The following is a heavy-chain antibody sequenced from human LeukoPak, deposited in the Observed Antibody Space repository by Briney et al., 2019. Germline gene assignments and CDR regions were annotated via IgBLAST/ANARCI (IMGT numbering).Heavy chain of an antibody. CDR1: GFTFDDYA. V-gene: IGHV3-9*01. D-gene: IGHD2/OR15-2a*01. J-gene: IGHJ4*02. CDR2: ISWNGDIK. Sequence: GGSLRLSCAASGFTFDDYAMHWVRQAPGKGLEWVSGISWNGDIKGYADSVKVRFTISRDNAQNSLYLQINSLRPEDTAFYSCAKDRMGAYFTIPDYWGQGALVTVSS. CDR3: AKDRMGAYFTIPDY.